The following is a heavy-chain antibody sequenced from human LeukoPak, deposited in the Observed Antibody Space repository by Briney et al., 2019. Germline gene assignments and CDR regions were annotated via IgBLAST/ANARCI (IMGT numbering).Heavy chain of an antibody. J-gene: IGHJ4*02. CDR3: AREGYSPRDGYNFNFDY. V-gene: IGHV3-21*01. CDR2: ISSSSSYR. Sequence: GGSLRLSCAVSGFSFRTYSMNWVRQAPGKGLEWVSSISSSSSYRYYADSVKGRFTISRDNAKNSLYLQMNSLRAEDTAVYYCAREGYSPRDGYNFNFDYWGQGTLVTVSS. CDR1: GFSFRTYS. D-gene: IGHD5-24*01.